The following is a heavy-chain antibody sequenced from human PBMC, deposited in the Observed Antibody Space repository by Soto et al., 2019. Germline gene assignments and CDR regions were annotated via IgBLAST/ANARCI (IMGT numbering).Heavy chain of an antibody. J-gene: IGHJ4*02. D-gene: IGHD3-22*01. Sequence: SGPTLVNPTQTLTLTCTFSGFSLSTSGMCVSWIRQPPGKALEWLALIDWDDDKYYSTSLKTRLTISKDTSKNQVVLTMTNMDPVDTATYYCARTRYYYDSSGYLVDYWGQGTLVTVSS. CDR2: IDWDDDK. CDR1: GFSLSTSGMC. CDR3: ARTRYYYDSSGYLVDY. V-gene: IGHV2-70*01.